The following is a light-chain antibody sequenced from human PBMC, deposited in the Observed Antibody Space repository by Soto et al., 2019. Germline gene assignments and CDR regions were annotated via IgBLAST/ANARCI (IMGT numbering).Light chain of an antibody. CDR2: AAS. J-gene: IGKJ1*01. CDR1: QSFSSS. V-gene: IGKV3-15*01. CDR3: QQYGTSPAT. Sequence: EIVMTQSPVTLSVSPGERATLSCRASQSFSSSLAWYQQQPGQDPRVLIYAASTRATGIPARFSGSGSGTEFTLTISSLQSEDFAVYYCQQYGTSPATFGQGTKVDI.